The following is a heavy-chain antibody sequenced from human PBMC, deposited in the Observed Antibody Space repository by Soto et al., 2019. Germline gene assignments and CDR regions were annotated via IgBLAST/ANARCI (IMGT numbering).Heavy chain of an antibody. Sequence: QVQLVQSGSELKKPGASVKVSCKASGYTFTSYAMNWVRQAPGQGLEWMGWLNTNTGNPTYAQCFTGRFVFSLDTSVSTAYLQICSLKAENTAVYYCERDWASAGYYYGMDVWGQGTTVTVSS. J-gene: IGHJ6*02. CDR3: ERDWASAGYYYGMDV. D-gene: IGHD3-16*01. V-gene: IGHV7-4-1*01. CDR2: LNTNTGNP. CDR1: GYTFTSYA.